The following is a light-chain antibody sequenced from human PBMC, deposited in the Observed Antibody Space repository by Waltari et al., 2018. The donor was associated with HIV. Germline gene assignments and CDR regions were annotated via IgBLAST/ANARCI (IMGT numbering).Light chain of an antibody. J-gene: IGKJ4*01. Sequence: VMTQSPATLSVSPGERATLSCRASQSVTVNLAWYQLKPGQAPRLLMYGASTRATGIPARFSGSGSGTEFTLTISSLQSEDFAVYVCQQYDNWLSFGGGTKVEIK. CDR1: QSVTVN. CDR2: GAS. CDR3: QQYDNWLS. V-gene: IGKV3-15*01.